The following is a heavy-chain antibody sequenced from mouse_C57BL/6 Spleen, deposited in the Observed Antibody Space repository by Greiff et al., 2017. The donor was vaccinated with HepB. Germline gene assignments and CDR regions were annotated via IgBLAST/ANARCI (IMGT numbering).Heavy chain of an antibody. CDR1: GFTFSDYG. CDR2: ISSGSSTI. Sequence: EVKLMESGGGLVKPGGSLKLSCAASGFTFSDYGMHWVRQAPEKGLEWVAYISSGSSTIYYADTVKGRFTISRDNAKNTLFLQMTSLRSEDTAMYYCARAPYPYWYFDVWGTGTTVTVSS. CDR3: ARAPYPYWYFDV. J-gene: IGHJ1*03. V-gene: IGHV5-17*01.